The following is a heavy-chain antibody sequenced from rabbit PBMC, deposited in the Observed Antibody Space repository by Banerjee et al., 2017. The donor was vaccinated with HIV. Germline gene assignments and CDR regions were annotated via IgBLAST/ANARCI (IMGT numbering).Heavy chain of an antibody. J-gene: IGHJ4*01. V-gene: IGHV1S43*01. CDR1: GIDFSSYYY. D-gene: IGHD1-1*01. Sequence: QEQLKETGGGLVQPGGSLTLSCKASGIDFSSYYYMCWVRQAPGKGLELIACISTSSGSTWYASWVNGRFSISRENTQNTLYLQLNSLTAADTATYFCVRETYASVSGYSTGCLWGQGTLVTVS. CDR2: ISTSSGST. CDR3: VRETYASVSGYSTGCL.